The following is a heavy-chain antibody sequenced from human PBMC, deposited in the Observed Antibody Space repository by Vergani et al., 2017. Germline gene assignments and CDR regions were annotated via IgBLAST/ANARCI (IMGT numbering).Heavy chain of an antibody. V-gene: IGHV4-31*03. J-gene: IGHJ4*02. CDR3: ARVMKSGVFGELSLVFDY. CDR2: IYYSGST. Sequence: QVQLQESGPGLVKPSQTLSLTCTVSGGSISSGGYYWSWIRQHPGKGLEWIGYIYYSGSTYYNPSLKSRVTISVDTSKNQFSLKLSSVNAADTAVYYCARVMKSGVFGELSLVFDYWGQGTLVTVSS. D-gene: IGHD3-10*02. CDR1: GGSISSGGYY.